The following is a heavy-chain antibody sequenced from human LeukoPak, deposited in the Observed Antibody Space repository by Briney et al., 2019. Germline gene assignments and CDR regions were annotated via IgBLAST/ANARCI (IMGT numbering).Heavy chain of an antibody. D-gene: IGHD6-19*01. CDR3: AKDPLTNWLVGYFDY. CDR1: GFTFNDYV. Sequence: GGSLRLSCAASGFTFNDYVMNWVRQTPGKGLEWVSGISGSGGSTYYADSVKGRFTISRDNSKNTLYLQMNSLRAEDTAVYYCAKDPLTNWLVGYFDYWGRGTLVTVSS. J-gene: IGHJ4*02. V-gene: IGHV3-23*01. CDR2: ISGSGGST.